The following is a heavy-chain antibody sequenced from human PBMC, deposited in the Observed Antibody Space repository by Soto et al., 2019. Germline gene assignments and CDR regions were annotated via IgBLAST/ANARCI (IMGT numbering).Heavy chain of an antibody. CDR1: GGSISSSSYY. V-gene: IGHV4-39*01. CDR2: IYYSGST. Sequence: SETLSLTCTVSGGSISSSSYYWGWIRQPPGKGLEWIGSIYYSGSTYYNPSLKSRVTISVDTSKNQFSLKLSSVTAADTAVYYCARSPPQQYSSGQTYFQHWGQGTLVTVSS. D-gene: IGHD6-19*01. J-gene: IGHJ1*01. CDR3: ARSPPQQYSSGQTYFQH.